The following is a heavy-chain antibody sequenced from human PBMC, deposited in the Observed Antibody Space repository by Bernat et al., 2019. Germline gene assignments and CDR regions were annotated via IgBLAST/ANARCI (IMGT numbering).Heavy chain of an antibody. Sequence: VQLVESGGGVVQPGRSLRLSCAASGFTFSSSWMHWVRQAPGKGLVWVSRINSDGSSTSYADSVKGRFTISRDNAKNTLYLQMNSLRADDTAVYYCARKAGTGALDYWDQGTLVTVSS. CDR1: GFTFSSSW. D-gene: IGHD1-1*01. CDR3: ARKAGTGALDY. CDR2: INSDGSST. J-gene: IGHJ4*02. V-gene: IGHV3-74*01.